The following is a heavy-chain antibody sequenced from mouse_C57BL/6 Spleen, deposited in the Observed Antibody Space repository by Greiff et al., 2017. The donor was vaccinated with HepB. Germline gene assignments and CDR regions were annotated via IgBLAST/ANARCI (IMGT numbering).Heavy chain of an antibody. D-gene: IGHD1-1*01. V-gene: IGHV5-9-1*02. CDR2: ISSGGDYI. CDR3: TSPNYGSPSYYAMDY. J-gene: IGHJ4*01. Sequence: DVKLVESGEGLVKPGGSLKLSCAASGFTFSSYAMSWVRQTPEKRLEWVAYISSGGDYIYYADTVKGRFTISRDNARNTLYLQMSSLKSEDTAMYYCTSPNYGSPSYYAMDYWGQGTSVTVSS. CDR1: GFTFSSYA.